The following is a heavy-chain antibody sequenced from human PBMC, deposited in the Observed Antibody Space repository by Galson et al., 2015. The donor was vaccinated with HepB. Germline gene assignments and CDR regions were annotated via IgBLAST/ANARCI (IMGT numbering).Heavy chain of an antibody. D-gene: IGHD2-2*01. V-gene: IGHV3-15*01. CDR1: GFTFSNAW. CDR3: ARDDRPSYCGSTSCNVYGVDV. CDR2: IKSKTDGGTT. J-gene: IGHJ6*02. Sequence: SLRLSCAASGFTFSNAWMSWVRQAPGKGLEWVGRIKSKTDGGTTDYAAPVKGRFTISRDDSKNTLYLQMNSLRAEDTAVYYGARDDRPSYCGSTSCNVYGVDVWGQGTTVTVSS.